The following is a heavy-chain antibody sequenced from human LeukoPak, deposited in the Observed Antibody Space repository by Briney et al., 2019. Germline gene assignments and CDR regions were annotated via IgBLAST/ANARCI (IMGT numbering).Heavy chain of an antibody. CDR3: ARLAGSGYYTKSYYYYYGMDV. J-gene: IGHJ6*02. Sequence: SETLSLTCAVSADSFSSHYWTWIRQPPGKGLEWIGYISYIGSTNYNPSLKSRVTISIDTSKNQFSLELSSVTAADTAVYYCARLAGSGYYTKSYYYYYGMDVWGQGTTITVSS. CDR1: ADSFSSHY. D-gene: IGHD3-22*01. CDR2: ISYIGST. V-gene: IGHV4-59*11.